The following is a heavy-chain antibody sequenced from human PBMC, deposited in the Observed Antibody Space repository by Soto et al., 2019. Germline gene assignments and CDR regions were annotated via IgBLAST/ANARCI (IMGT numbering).Heavy chain of an antibody. Sequence: GGSLRLSCAASGFTFSSYWMHWVRQAPGKGLVWVSRINSDGSSTSYADSVKGRFTISRDNAKNTLYLQMNSLRAEDTAVYYCARSINYDSSGYYLYDYYYGMDVWGQGTTVTVSS. CDR2: INSDGSST. J-gene: IGHJ6*02. CDR1: GFTFSSYW. D-gene: IGHD3-22*01. CDR3: ARSINYDSSGYYLYDYYYGMDV. V-gene: IGHV3-74*01.